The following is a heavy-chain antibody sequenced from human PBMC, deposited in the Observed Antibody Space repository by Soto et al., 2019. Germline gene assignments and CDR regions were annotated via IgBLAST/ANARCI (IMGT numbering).Heavy chain of an antibody. V-gene: IGHV4-59*01. D-gene: IGHD6-6*01. J-gene: IGHJ4*02. CDR3: ARFEYSSSSHDY. CDR1: GGSISSYY. CDR2: IYYSGST. Sequence: QVQLQESGPGLVKPSETLSLTCTVSGGSISSYYWSWIRQPPGKGLEWIGYIYYSGSTNYNPSLKSRVTLSVDTSKNQFSLKLSSVTAADTAVYYCARFEYSSSSHDYWGQGTLVTVSS.